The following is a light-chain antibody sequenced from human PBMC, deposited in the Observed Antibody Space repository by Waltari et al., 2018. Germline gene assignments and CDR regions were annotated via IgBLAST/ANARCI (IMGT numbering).Light chain of an antibody. Sequence: NCSVRTQQKAGQPPKLLIYWASTRESGVPDRFSGSGSGTDFTLTISSLQAEDVAVYYCQQYYNTPSTFGPGTKVDIK. CDR1: NC. J-gene: IGKJ3*01. V-gene: IGKV4-1*01. CDR3: QQYYNTPST. CDR2: WAS.